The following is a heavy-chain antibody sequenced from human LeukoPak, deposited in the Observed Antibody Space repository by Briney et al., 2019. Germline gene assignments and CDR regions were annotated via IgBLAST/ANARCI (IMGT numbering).Heavy chain of an antibody. J-gene: IGHJ6*03. CDR2: LNPLTGNT. CDR1: GYTFSNYD. Sequence: ASVKVSCKASGYTFSNYDINWVRQAPGQGLEWMGWLNPLTGNTGYAQRFQGRATIAMNTSISTSYMELSSLRSEDTAVYYCTRSGTTVNHYYYLDVWGKGTTVTVSS. CDR3: TRSGTTVNHYYYLDV. D-gene: IGHD1-26*01. V-gene: IGHV1-8*03.